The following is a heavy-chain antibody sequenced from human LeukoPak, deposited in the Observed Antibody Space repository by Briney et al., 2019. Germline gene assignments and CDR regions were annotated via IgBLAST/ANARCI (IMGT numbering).Heavy chain of an antibody. CDR2: ISYEGSNK. J-gene: IGHJ6*03. CDR3: ARGGSPIYYYYMDV. D-gene: IGHD2-2*01. V-gene: IGHV3-30*04. CDR1: GFFFSNYA. Sequence: GGSLRPSCAASGFFFSNYAMHWVRQAPGKGMEWVAAISYEGSNKKYADSVKGRSSIYRDNSENTLYLQMNSLRGEETAVYYCARGGSPIYYYYMDVWGKGTTVTISS.